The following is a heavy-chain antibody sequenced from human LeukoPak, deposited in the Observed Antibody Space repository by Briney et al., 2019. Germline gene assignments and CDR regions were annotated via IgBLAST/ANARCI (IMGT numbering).Heavy chain of an antibody. CDR2: INHSGST. V-gene: IGHV4-34*01. D-gene: IGHD6-19*01. J-gene: IGHJ4*02. CDR3: ARDRTTYSSGWYLRLDY. Sequence: SETLSLTCAVYGGSFSGYYWSWIRQPPGKRLEWIGEINHSGSTNYNPSLKSRVTISVDTSKNQFSLKLSSVTAADTAVYYCARDRTTYSSGWYLRLDYWGQGTLVTVSS. CDR1: GGSFSGYY.